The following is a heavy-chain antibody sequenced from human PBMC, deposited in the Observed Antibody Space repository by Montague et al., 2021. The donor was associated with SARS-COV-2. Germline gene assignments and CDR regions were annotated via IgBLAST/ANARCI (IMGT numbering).Heavy chain of an antibody. J-gene: IGHJ4*02. CDR2: ISSSSSYI. CDR3: ARSPSYYYDSSGCFDY. CDR1: GFTFSSYR. V-gene: IGHV3-21*01. Sequence: SLRLSCAASGFTFSSYRMNWVRQAPGKGLEWVSSISSSSSYIYYADSVKGRFTTSRDNAKNSLYLQMNSLRAEDTAVYYCARSPSYYYDSSGCFDYWGQGTLVTVSS. D-gene: IGHD3-22*01.